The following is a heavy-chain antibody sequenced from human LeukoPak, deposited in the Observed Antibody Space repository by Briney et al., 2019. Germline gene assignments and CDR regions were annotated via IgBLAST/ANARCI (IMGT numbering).Heavy chain of an antibody. D-gene: IGHD3-9*01. CDR3: ARGLSLRYFDFFDF. V-gene: IGHV3-7*04. J-gene: IGHJ4*02. CDR2: IRQDGGER. CDR1: GFPFSSHW. Sequence: GGSLTLSCAASGFPFSSHWMSWVRQAPGKGLEWVANIRQDGGERYYVDSVKGRFTISRDNAKNSLFLQMNSLRAEDTAVYYCARGLSLRYFDFFDFWGQGTLVTVSS.